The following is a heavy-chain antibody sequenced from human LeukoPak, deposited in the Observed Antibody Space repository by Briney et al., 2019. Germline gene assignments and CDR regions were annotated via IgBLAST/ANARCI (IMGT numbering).Heavy chain of an antibody. CDR3: ANLNWFDP. Sequence: GGSLRLSCAASGIVFSNTAMNWARQSPGRGLEWVSAISGSGGSTYYADSVKGRFTISRDNSKNTLYLQMNSLRAEDTAVYYCANLNWFDPWGQGTLVTVSS. CDR2: ISGSGGST. CDR1: GIVFSNTA. J-gene: IGHJ5*02. V-gene: IGHV3-23*01.